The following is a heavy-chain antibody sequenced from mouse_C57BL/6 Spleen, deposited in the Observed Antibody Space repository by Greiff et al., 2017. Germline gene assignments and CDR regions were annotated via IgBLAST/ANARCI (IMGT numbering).Heavy chain of an antibody. V-gene: IGHV1-81*01. CDR3: ARGGVVAPHYFDY. Sequence: QVQLKESGAELARPGASVKLSCKASGYTFTSYGISWVKQRTGQGLEWIGEIYPRSGNTYYNEKFKGKATLTADKSSSTAYMELRSLTSEDSAVYFCARGGVVAPHYFDYWGQGTTLTVSS. J-gene: IGHJ2*01. D-gene: IGHD1-1*01. CDR1: GYTFTSYG. CDR2: IYPRSGNT.